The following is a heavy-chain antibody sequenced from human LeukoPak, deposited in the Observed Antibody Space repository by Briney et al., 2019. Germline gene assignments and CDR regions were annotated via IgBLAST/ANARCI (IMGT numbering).Heavy chain of an antibody. CDR1: GSTFSNAW. J-gene: IGHJ5*02. CDR3: ATDFYDST. V-gene: IGHV3-15*07. Sequence: GGSLRLSCAASGSTFSNAWMNWVRQAPGKGLEWVGRIKSKTDGGTIDYAAPVKGRFTLSRDDSKTTLYLQMNSLQTEDTAVYYCATDFYDSTWGQGTLVTVSS. D-gene: IGHD3-22*01. CDR2: IKSKTDGGTI.